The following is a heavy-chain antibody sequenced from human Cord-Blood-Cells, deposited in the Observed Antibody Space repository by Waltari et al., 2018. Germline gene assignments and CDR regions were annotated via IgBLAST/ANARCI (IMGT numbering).Heavy chain of an antibody. V-gene: IGHV1-69*01. CDR1: GGTSSSYA. J-gene: IGHJ6*03. CDR2: IIPIFGTA. D-gene: IGHD4-4*01. CDR3: AGPTTVTSDYYYYYMDV. Sequence: QVQLVQYGAAVKKTGSSVRVSCKASGGTSSSYAISWVRQAPGQGLEWMGGIIPIFGTANYAQKFQGRVTITADESTSTAYMELSSLRSEDTAVYYCAGPTTVTSDYYYYYMDVWGKGTTVTVSS.